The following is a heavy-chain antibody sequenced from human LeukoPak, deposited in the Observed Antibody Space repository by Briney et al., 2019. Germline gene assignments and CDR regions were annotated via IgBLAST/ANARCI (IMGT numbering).Heavy chain of an antibody. CDR2: IYYSGST. D-gene: IGHD6-6*01. CDR1: GGSISSYH. J-gene: IGHJ4*02. V-gene: IGHV4-59*01. Sequence: SETLSLTCTVSGGSISSYHWSWIRQPPGKGLEWIGYIYYSGSTNYNPSLKSRVTISVDTSKNQFSLKLSSVTAADTAVYYCARVLYSSSKQYYFDYWDQGTLVTVSS. CDR3: ARVLYSSSKQYYFDY.